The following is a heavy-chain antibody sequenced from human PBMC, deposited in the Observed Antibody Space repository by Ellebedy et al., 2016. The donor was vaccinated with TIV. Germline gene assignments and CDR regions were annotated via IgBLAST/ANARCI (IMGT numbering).Heavy chain of an antibody. D-gene: IGHD3-3*01. CDR2: IVVGSGNT. J-gene: IGHJ3*02. V-gene: IGHV1-58*02. CDR1: GFTFTSSA. Sequence: AASVKVSCKASGFTFTSSAMQWVRQARGQRLEWIGWIVVGSGNTNYAQKFQERVTITRDMSTSTAYMELSSLRSEDTAVYYCAADFGNFWSGYYTGAFDIWGQGTMVTVSS. CDR3: AADFGNFWSGYYTGAFDI.